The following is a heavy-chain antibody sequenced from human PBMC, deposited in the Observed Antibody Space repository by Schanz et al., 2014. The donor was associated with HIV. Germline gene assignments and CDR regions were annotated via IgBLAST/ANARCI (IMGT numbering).Heavy chain of an antibody. D-gene: IGHD3-10*01. CDR1: GFTFSTYA. Sequence: EVQLLESGGDLVQPGGSLRLSCVASGFTFSTYAMTWVRQAPGKGLEWVSAISGSGISTYYADSVKGRFTISRDNSKNTLYLQMNSLRAGDTAVYYCAKGQRGMVRGDIDYWGQGTLVTVSS. CDR3: AKGQRGMVRGDIDY. CDR2: ISGSGIST. J-gene: IGHJ4*02. V-gene: IGHV3-23*01.